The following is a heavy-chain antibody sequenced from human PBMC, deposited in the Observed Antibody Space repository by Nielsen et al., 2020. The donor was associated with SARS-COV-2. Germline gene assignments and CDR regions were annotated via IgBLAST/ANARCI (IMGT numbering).Heavy chain of an antibody. CDR1: GGSISSGGYY. Sequence: SETLSLTCTVSGGSISSGGYYWSWIRQHPGKGLEWIGYIYYSGSTNYNPSLKSRVTISVDTSKNQFSLKLSSVTAADTAVYYCARIAPITIFGVVSWFDPWGQGTLVTVSS. D-gene: IGHD3-3*01. V-gene: IGHV4-61*08. CDR3: ARIAPITIFGVVSWFDP. CDR2: IYYSGST. J-gene: IGHJ5*02.